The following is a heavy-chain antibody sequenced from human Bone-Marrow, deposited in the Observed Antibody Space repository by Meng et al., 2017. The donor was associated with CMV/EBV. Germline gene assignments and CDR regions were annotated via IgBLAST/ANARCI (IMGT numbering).Heavy chain of an antibody. CDR2: ISPYNGNT. Sequence: QVQLVQSGSELKKPVASVTVSCKASDYTFTSYGISRVRQAPGQGLEWMGWISPYNGNTSYAQKLQGRVTMTTDTATSTAYMEMRSLRSDDTAVYYCARDMSAMATNWFDPWGQGPLGTVAS. V-gene: IGHV1-18*01. CDR3: ARDMSAMATNWFDP. CDR1: DYTFTSYG. J-gene: IGHJ5*02. D-gene: IGHD5-18*01.